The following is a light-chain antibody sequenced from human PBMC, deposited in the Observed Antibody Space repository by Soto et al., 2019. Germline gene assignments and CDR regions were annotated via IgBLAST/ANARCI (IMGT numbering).Light chain of an antibody. Sequence: EVVLTQSPDPLSLSPGGRATLSCRASQSVSSYLAWYQQRPGQALRLLIYDVSKRATGIPARFSGSGSRTDFTLTITSLEPEDFAIYFCHQRSNWPLTVGGGTKLEIK. CDR3: HQRSNWPLT. CDR2: DVS. J-gene: IGKJ4*01. V-gene: IGKV3-11*01. CDR1: QSVSSY.